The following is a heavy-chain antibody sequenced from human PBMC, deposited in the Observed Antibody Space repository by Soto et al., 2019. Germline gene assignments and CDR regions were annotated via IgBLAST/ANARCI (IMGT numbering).Heavy chain of an antibody. CDR2: ARNKVSGYTT. CDR1: GFSFSDHY. CDR3: ARLMGTSFDV. Sequence: LRLSCAASGFSFSDHYMDWVRQAPGKGLEWVGRARNKVSGYTTSYAASVRGRFAISRDDSKSSLYLRMNSLKAEDTAVYFCARLMGTSFDVWGQGTLVTVSS. D-gene: IGHD2-8*01. V-gene: IGHV3-72*01. J-gene: IGHJ4*02.